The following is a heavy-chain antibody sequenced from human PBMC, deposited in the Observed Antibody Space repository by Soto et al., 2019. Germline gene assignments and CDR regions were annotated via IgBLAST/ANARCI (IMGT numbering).Heavy chain of an antibody. CDR1: GFTFSSYA. CDR3: ARDTMIVRRGPMAI. J-gene: IGHJ3*02. V-gene: IGHV3-30-3*01. D-gene: IGHD3-22*01. CDR2: ISYDGSNK. Sequence: QVQLAESGGGVVQPGRSLRLSCAASGFTFSSYAMHWVRQAPCKGLEWVAVISYDGSNKYYADSVKGRFTISRDNSKNTLYLQMNSLRAEDTAVYYCARDTMIVRRGPMAIWGQGTMVTVSS.